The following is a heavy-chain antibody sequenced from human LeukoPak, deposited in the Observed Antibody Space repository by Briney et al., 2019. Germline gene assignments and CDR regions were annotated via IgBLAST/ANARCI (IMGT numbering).Heavy chain of an antibody. D-gene: IGHD3-10*01. J-gene: IGHJ4*02. CDR2: INHSGST. Sequence: SETLSLTCAVYGGSFSGYYWSWIRQPPGKGLEWIGEINHSGSTNYNPSLKSRVTISVDKSKNQFSLKLSSVTAADTAVYYCARVPNRILYYYGSGTTRPVFDYWGQGTLVTVSS. V-gene: IGHV4-34*01. CDR1: GGSFSGYY. CDR3: ARVPNRILYYYGSGTTRPVFDY.